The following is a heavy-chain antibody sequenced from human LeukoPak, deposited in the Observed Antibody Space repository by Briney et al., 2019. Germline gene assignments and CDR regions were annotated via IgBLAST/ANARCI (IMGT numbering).Heavy chain of an antibody. J-gene: IGHJ4*02. CDR3: AKAGSEMAIDY. D-gene: IGHD5-24*01. Sequence: GGSLRLSCAASGFTFSSYSMNWVRQAPGKGLEWVSFISSSSSTIYYADSVKGRFTISRDNAKNSLYLQMNSLRAEDTAVYYCAKAGSEMAIDYWGQGTLVTVSS. CDR1: GFTFSSYS. CDR2: ISSSSSTI. V-gene: IGHV3-48*01.